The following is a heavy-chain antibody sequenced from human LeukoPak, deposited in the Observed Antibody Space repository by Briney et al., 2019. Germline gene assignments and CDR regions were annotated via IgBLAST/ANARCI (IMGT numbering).Heavy chain of an antibody. V-gene: IGHV3-9*01. CDR3: AKGDSSRWDY. J-gene: IGHJ4*02. Sequence: GGSLRLSCAASGFTFDDFAIHWVRQGPGKGLEWVSGISWNSDSIAYADSVKGRFTISRDNAKNSLYLQMNSLRAEDTAVYYCAKGDSSRWDYWGQGTLVTVSS. D-gene: IGHD6-13*01. CDR1: GFTFDDFA. CDR2: ISWNSDSI.